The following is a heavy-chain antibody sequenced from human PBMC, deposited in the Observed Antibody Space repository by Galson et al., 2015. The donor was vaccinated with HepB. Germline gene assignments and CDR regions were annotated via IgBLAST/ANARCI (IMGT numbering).Heavy chain of an antibody. Sequence: SLRLSCAASGFTFSSYGMHWVRQAPGKGLEWVAVISYDGSNKYYADSVKGRFTISRDNSKNTLSLQMNSLRAEDTAVYYCAKVPSIAARLGAFDIWGQGTMVTVSS. D-gene: IGHD6-6*01. CDR3: AKVPSIAARLGAFDI. J-gene: IGHJ3*02. CDR2: ISYDGSNK. V-gene: IGHV3-30*18. CDR1: GFTFSSYG.